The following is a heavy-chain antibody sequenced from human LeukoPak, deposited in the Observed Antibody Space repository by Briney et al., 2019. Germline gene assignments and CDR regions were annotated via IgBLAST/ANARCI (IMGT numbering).Heavy chain of an antibody. CDR3: ARDVKSRYCSSASCSTDYYYYMDV. D-gene: IGHD2-2*01. CDR1: GFTFINYA. Sequence: GRSLRLSCAASGFTFINYAIHWVRQAPGKGLEWVALISYDGSNEYFADSVKGRFTISRDNSKNTLYLQMNSLRAEDTAVYYCARDVKSRYCSSASCSTDYYYYMDVWGKGTTVTVSS. J-gene: IGHJ6*03. CDR2: ISYDGSNE. V-gene: IGHV3-30-3*01.